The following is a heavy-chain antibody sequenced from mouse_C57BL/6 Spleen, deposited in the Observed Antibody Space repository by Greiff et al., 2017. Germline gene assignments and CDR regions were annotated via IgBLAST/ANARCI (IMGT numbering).Heavy chain of an antibody. D-gene: IGHD2-13*01. CDR3: ARGDYFGD. CDR1: GYTFTSYW. Sequence: QVQLQQPGAELVRPGSSVKLSCKASGYTFTSYWMHWVKQRPIQGLEWIGNIDPSGSDTHYNQKFKDKATLTVDKTSSTSYMQVSSLTSEDSAVYCCARGDYFGDWGKGTTLTVDS. V-gene: IGHV1-52*01. CDR2: IDPSGSDT. J-gene: IGHJ2*01.